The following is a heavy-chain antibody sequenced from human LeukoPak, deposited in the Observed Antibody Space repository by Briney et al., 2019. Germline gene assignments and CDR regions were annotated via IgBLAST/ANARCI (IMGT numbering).Heavy chain of an antibody. J-gene: IGHJ2*01. CDR2: IDSSDTT. CDR1: GFTVSSNY. CDR3: AKDLFLWYFDL. D-gene: IGHD2-21*01. V-gene: IGHV3-53*01. Sequence: GGSLRLSCAASGFTVSSNYMTWVRQAPGKGLEWVSVIDSSDTTFYTDSVKGRFTISRDNSKNTLYLQMNSLRAEDTAVYYCAKDLFLWYFDLWGRGTLVTVSS.